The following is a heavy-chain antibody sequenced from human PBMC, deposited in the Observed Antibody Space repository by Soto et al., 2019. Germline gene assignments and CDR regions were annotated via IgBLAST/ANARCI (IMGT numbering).Heavy chain of an antibody. CDR3: ARGAYCGGDCYSHFDY. CDR1: GGSISSGGYY. D-gene: IGHD2-21*02. Sequence: SETLSLTCTVSGGSISSGGYYWSWIRQHPGKGLEWIGYIYYSGSTYYNPSLKSRVTISVDTSKNQFSLKLSSVTAADTAVYYCARGAYCGGDCYSHFDYWGQGTLVTVSS. J-gene: IGHJ4*02. CDR2: IYYSGST. V-gene: IGHV4-31*03.